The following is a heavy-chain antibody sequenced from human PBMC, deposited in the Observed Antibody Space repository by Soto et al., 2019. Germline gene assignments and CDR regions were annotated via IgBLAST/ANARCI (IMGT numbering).Heavy chain of an antibody. CDR3: ARGYCSGGSCPKPRPRYYWFDP. CDR1: GGSISSGDYY. D-gene: IGHD2-15*01. Sequence: SETLSLTCTVSGGSISSGDYYWSWIRQPPGKGLEWIGYIYYSGSTYYNPSLKSRVTISVDTSKNQFSLKLSSVTAADTAVYYCARGYCSGGSCPKPRPRYYWFDPWGQGTLVTVS. CDR2: IYYSGST. V-gene: IGHV4-30-4*01. J-gene: IGHJ5*02.